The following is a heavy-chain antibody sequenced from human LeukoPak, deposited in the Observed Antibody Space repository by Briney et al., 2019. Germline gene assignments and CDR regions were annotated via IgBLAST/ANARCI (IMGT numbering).Heavy chain of an antibody. Sequence: PGGSLRLSCAASGFTLSSYDMNWFRQAPGKGLEWVALLRDDGRNKYYADSVEGRCTISRDNSKNTLYLQMNSLTTEDTAVYYRARAPLSPYHYDPQRPKGYFDYWGQGTLVTVSS. D-gene: IGHD3-22*01. CDR1: GFTLSSYD. J-gene: IGHJ4*02. V-gene: IGHV3-30*02. CDR2: LRDDGRNK. CDR3: ARAPLSPYHYDPQRPKGYFDY.